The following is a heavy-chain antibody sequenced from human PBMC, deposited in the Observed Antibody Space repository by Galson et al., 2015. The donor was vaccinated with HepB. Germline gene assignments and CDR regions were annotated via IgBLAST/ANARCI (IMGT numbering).Heavy chain of an antibody. Sequence: SLRLSCAASGFTFSSYGMHWVRQAPGKGLEWVAVISYDGSNKYYADSVKGRFTISRDNSKNTLYLQVNSLRAEDTAVYYCAKGGRIVVVKGSLDYWGQGTLVTVSS. CDR3: AKGGRIVVVKGSLDY. CDR2: ISYDGSNK. J-gene: IGHJ4*02. D-gene: IGHD3-22*01. CDR1: GFTFSSYG. V-gene: IGHV3-30*18.